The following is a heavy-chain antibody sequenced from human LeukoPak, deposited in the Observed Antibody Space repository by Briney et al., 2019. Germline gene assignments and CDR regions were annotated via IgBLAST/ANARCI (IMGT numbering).Heavy chain of an antibody. CDR2: INPNSGGT. J-gene: IGHJ6*03. Sequence: ASVKVSCKASGYTFTSYAMHWVRQAPGQRLEWMGWINPNSGGTNYAQKFQGRVTMTRDTSISTAYMELSRLRSDDTAVYYCARNNCSSTSCYPHYYYYYMDVWGKGTTVTVSS. CDR1: GYTFTSYA. D-gene: IGHD2-2*01. V-gene: IGHV1-2*02. CDR3: ARNNCSSTSCYPHYYYYYMDV.